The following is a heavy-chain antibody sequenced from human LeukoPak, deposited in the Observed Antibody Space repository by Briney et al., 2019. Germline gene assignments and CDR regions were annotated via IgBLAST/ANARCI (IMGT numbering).Heavy chain of an antibody. D-gene: IGHD5-18*01. V-gene: IGHV3-23*01. J-gene: IGHJ4*02. CDR1: GFTFSSYA. CDR3: AKLDSTAGYSSLGY. Sequence: GGSLRLSCAASGFTFSSYAMSWVREAPGKGLEWVSAISGSGDSTYYADSVKGRFTISRDNAKNTLYLQMNSLRAEDTAVYYRAKLDSTAGYSSLGYWGQGTLVTVSS. CDR2: ISGSGDST.